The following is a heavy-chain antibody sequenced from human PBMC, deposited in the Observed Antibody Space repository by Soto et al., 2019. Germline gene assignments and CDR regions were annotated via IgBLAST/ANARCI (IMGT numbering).Heavy chain of an antibody. CDR1: GFTFSSYA. V-gene: IGHV3-23*01. J-gene: IGHJ4*02. CDR2: ISGSGGST. CDR3: AKHWALTFGGVIVKVHFDY. Sequence: GGSLRLSCAASGFTFSSYAMSWVRQAPGKGLEWVSAISGSGGSTYYADSVKGRFTISRDNSKNTLYLQMNSLRAEDTAVYYCAKHWALTFGGVIVKVHFDYWGQGTLVTVSS. D-gene: IGHD3-16*02.